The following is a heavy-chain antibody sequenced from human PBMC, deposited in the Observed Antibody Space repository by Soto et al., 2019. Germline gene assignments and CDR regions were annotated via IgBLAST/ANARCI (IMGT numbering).Heavy chain of an antibody. CDR3: AKALAYCGGDCYSEYYFDY. V-gene: IGHV1-46*01. CDR1: GYTFTSYY. Sequence: QVQLVQSGAEVKKPGASVKVSCKASGYTFTSYYMHWVRQAPGQGLEWMGIINPSGGSTSYAQKFQGRVTMTRDTSTSTVYMELSSLRSEDTAVYYCAKALAYCGGDCYSEYYFDYWGQGTLVTVSS. CDR2: INPSGGST. D-gene: IGHD2-21*02. J-gene: IGHJ4*02.